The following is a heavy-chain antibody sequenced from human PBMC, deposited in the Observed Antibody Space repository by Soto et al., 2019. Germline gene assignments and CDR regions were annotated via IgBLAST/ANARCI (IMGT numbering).Heavy chain of an antibody. J-gene: IGHJ6*02. CDR3: ARAFGIVVMVAATPKYYYYGMDV. Sequence: ASVKVSCKASGYTFTSYGISWVRQAPGQGLEWMGWISAYNGNTNYAQKLQGRVTMTTDTSTSTAYMELRSLRSDDTAVYYCARAFGIVVMVAATPKYYYYGMDVWGQGTTVTVSS. V-gene: IGHV1-18*01. CDR1: GYTFTSYG. D-gene: IGHD2-15*01. CDR2: ISAYNGNT.